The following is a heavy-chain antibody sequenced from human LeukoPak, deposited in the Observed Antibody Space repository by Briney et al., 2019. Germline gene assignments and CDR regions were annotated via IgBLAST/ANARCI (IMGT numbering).Heavy chain of an antibody. V-gene: IGHV3-23*01. CDR2: INGGGDII. Sequence: GXSLRLSCAASGFILRAYDLMWVRQAPGKGLEWGSIINGGGDIIMYEDSVKGRFTISRDNYKNTFYLQMNSLRVEDTAVYYCAMRDRGYGLDIWGQGTMVTVSS. CDR1: GFILRAYD. CDR3: AMRDRGYGLDI. J-gene: IGHJ3*02. D-gene: IGHD3-10*01.